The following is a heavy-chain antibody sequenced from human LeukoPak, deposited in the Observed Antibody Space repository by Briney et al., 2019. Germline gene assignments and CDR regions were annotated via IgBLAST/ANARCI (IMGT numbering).Heavy chain of an antibody. CDR3: AKDSQDPIVVVTADPYYFDY. V-gene: IGHV3-43*02. J-gene: IGHJ4*02. D-gene: IGHD2-21*02. CDR1: GXTFDDYA. CDR2: ISGDGGST. Sequence: PGGSLRLSCAASGXTFDDYAMHWVRQAPGKGLEWVSLISGDGGSTYYADSVKGRFTISRDNSKNSLYLQMNSLRTEDTALYYCAKDSQDPIVVVTADPYYFDYWGQGTLVTVSS.